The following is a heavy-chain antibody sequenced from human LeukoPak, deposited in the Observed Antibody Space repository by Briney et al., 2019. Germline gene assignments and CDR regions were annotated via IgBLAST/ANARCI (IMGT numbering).Heavy chain of an antibody. CDR3: ARGGQLWLHAFDI. D-gene: IGHD5-18*01. J-gene: IGHJ3*02. V-gene: IGHV4-59*01. Sequence: PSETLSLTCTVSGGSISSYYWSWIRQPPGKGLEWIGYIYYSGSTNYNPSLKSRVTISVDTSKNQFSLKLSSVTAADTAVYYCARGGQLWLHAFDIWGQGTMVTVSS. CDR1: GGSISSYY. CDR2: IYYSGST.